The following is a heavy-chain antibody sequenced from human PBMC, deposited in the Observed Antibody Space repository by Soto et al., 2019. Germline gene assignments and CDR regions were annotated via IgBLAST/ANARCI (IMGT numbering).Heavy chain of an antibody. CDR2: IIPIFGTA. V-gene: IGHV1-69*01. CDR3: ARYRAVLMVYKSPLYYYYGMDV. J-gene: IGHJ6*02. Sequence: QVQLVQSGAEVKKPGSSVKVSCTASGGTFSSYAISWVRQAPGQGLEWMGGIIPIFGTANYAQKFQGRVTITADESTSTAYMELSSLRSEDTAVYYCARYRAVLMVYKSPLYYYYGMDVWGQGTTVTVSS. D-gene: IGHD2-8*01. CDR1: GGTFSSYA.